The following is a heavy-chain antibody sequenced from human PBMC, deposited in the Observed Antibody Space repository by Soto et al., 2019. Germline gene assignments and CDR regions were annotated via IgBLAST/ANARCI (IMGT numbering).Heavy chain of an antibody. CDR1: RFAFSNAW. Sequence: EVQLVESGGDLVKPGGSLRLSCAASRFAFSNAWMSWVRQAPGKGLEWVGRIKSKTNGGTTDYAAPVKGRFVISRDDSKNPLYLQMNSLKTEDTAVYYCTTDDPINKHWGQGTLVTVSS. J-gene: IGHJ4*02. V-gene: IGHV3-15*01. CDR2: IKSKTNGGTT. CDR3: TTDDPINKH.